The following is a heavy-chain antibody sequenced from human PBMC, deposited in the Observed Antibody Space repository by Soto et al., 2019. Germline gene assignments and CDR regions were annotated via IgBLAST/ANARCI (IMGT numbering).Heavy chain of an antibody. CDR1: GFTFSTYA. CDR3: AKEKDFWSGYFVY. D-gene: IGHD3-3*01. CDR2: ISGSGGST. J-gene: IGHJ4*02. V-gene: IGHV3-23*01. Sequence: EVQLLESGGGLVQPGGSLRLSCAASGFTFSTYAMSWVRQAPGKGLEWVSAISGSGGSTYYADSVKGRFTIPRDNSKNTLYLQMNSLRAEDTAVYYCAKEKDFWSGYFVYWGQGTLVTVSS.